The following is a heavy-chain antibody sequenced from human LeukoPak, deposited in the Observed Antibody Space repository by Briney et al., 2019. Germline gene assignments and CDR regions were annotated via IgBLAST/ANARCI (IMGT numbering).Heavy chain of an antibody. CDR2: IYYSGST. V-gene: IGHV4-59*01. Sequence: SETLSLTCTVSGGSISSYYWSWIRQPPGKGLEWIGYIYYSGSTNYNPSLKSRVTISVDTSKNQFSLKLSSVTAADTAVYYCARGYYDFWSGPFYGMDVWGQGTTVTVSS. CDR3: ARGYYDFWSGPFYGMDV. D-gene: IGHD3-3*01. CDR1: GGSISSYY. J-gene: IGHJ6*02.